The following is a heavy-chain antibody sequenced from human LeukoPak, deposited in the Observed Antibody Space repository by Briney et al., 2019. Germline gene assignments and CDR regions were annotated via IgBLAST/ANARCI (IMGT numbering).Heavy chain of an antibody. CDR3: ARHPDTSGYYFHCDS. CDR1: SGSISSYY. J-gene: IGHJ4*02. CDR2: ISYSGST. Sequence: SETLSLTCTVSSGSISSYYWSWIRQPPGKGLEWIGHISYSGSTNYNPSLKSRVTISLDTSKNQFSLKLNSVTAADTAVYYCARHPDTSGYYFHCDSWGQGALVTVSS. D-gene: IGHD3-22*01. V-gene: IGHV4-59*08.